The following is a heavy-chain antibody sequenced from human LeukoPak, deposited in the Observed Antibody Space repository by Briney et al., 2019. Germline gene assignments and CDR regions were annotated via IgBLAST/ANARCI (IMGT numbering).Heavy chain of an antibody. CDR1: GGSISGYY. D-gene: IGHD3-10*01. CDR2: IYYSGST. J-gene: IGHJ4*02. V-gene: IGHV4-59*08. CDR3: ARGSWFGESSGVDY. Sequence: PSETLSLTCTVSGGSISGYYWTWIRQPPGKGLEWIGYIYYSGSTYYNPSLKSRVTISVDTSKNQFSLKLSSVTAADTAVYYCARGSWFGESSGVDYWGQGTLVTVSS.